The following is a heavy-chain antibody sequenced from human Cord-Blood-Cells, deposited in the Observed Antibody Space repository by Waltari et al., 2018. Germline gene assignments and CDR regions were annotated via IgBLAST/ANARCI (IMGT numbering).Heavy chain of an antibody. J-gene: IGHJ4*02. D-gene: IGHD6-13*01. V-gene: IGHV4-34*01. CDR1: GGSWGGDY. Sequence: QVQRQKWGARMSKPSETLSLTCPVYGGSWGGDYCSWIRQPPGKGLDWIGEINHSGSTNYNPSLKSRVTISVDTSKNQFSLKLSSVTAADTAVYYCAGGSSWYLGGWGQGTLVTVSS. CDR2: INHSGST. CDR3: AGGSSWYLGG.